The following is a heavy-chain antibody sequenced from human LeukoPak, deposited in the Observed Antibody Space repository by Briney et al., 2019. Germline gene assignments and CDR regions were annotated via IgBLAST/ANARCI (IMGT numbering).Heavy chain of an antibody. J-gene: IGHJ4*02. CDR1: GYTFTSYY. CDR3: ASGGYCSSTSCYEADY. CDR2: INPSGGST. V-gene: IGHV1-46*01. D-gene: IGHD2-2*01. Sequence: ASVKVSCKASGYTFTSYYMHWVRQAPGQGLEWMGIINPSGGSTSYAQKFQGRVTMTRDTSISTAYMELSRLRSDDTAVYYCASGGYCSSTSCYEADYWGQGTLVTVSS.